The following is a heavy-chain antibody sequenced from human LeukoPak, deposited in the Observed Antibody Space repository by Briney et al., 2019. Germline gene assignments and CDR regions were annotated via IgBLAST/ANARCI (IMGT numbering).Heavy chain of an antibody. Sequence: ASVKVSCKASGYTFTSYYMHWVRQAPGQGLEWMGIIKPSGGSTSYAQKFQGRVTMTRDTSTSTVYMELSSLRSEDTAVYYCARDEAWGYYYDSSGYHIDYWGQGTLVTVSS. D-gene: IGHD3-22*01. J-gene: IGHJ4*02. CDR3: ARDEAWGYYYDSSGYHIDY. CDR2: IKPSGGST. V-gene: IGHV1-46*01. CDR1: GYTFTSYY.